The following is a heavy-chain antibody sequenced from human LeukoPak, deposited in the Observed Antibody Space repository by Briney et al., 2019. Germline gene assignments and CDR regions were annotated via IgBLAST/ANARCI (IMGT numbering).Heavy chain of an antibody. CDR2: ISSSSSYI. CDR3: ARSNGDYEYNWFDP. V-gene: IGHV3-21*01. Sequence: GGSLGISCAASGFTFSSYSMNWVRQAPGKGLEWVSSISSSSSYIYYADSVKGRFTISRDNAKNSLYLQMNSLRAEDTAVYYCARSNGDYEYNWFDPWGQGTLVTVSS. CDR1: GFTFSSYS. D-gene: IGHD4-17*01. J-gene: IGHJ5*02.